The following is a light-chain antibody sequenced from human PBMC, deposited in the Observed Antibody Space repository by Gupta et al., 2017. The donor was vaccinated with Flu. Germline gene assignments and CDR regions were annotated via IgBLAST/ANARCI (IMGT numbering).Light chain of an antibody. CDR3: HQYCYLPYT. Sequence: SLGDTATINCKSTQGRCSARYGHNYISWYRQKPGHPPELLIYGASSRQYGVPDRFSGSGSETDFSLTISGVQAEDVAIYYCHQYCYLPYTFGQGTKVQI. CDR1: QGRCSARYGHNY. V-gene: IGKV4-1*01. CDR2: GAS. J-gene: IGKJ2*01.